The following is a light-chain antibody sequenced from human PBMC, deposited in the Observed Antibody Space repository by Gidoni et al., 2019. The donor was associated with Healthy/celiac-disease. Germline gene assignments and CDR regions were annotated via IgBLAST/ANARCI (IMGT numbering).Light chain of an antibody. CDR3: QQRSNWPRLT. Sequence: IASTHPPATLSLSPGETASLSGRASQCVRNYLAWYQQKPGQAPRLLIYDASNIATGMPARFSSSRSGTDVTLTISSREPDDVAVNYCQQRSNWPRLTFGGXTKVEIK. V-gene: IGKV3-11*01. CDR1: QCVRNY. J-gene: IGKJ4*01. CDR2: DAS.